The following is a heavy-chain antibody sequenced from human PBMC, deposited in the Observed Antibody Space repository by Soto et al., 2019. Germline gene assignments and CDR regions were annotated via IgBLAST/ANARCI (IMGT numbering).Heavy chain of an antibody. CDR3: AKTIVAASGYYFDH. Sequence: QVQLVESGGGLVKPGGSLRLACAASGFSFGDSYMSWVRQAPGKGLEWLSYISVGSSYTNYADSVKGRFTISRDNAKRSLYLEMNSLRADDTAVYYCAKTIVAASGYYFDHWGQGNLVTVSS. V-gene: IGHV3-11*06. CDR1: GFSFGDSY. CDR2: ISVGSSYT. D-gene: IGHD2-21*01. J-gene: IGHJ4*02.